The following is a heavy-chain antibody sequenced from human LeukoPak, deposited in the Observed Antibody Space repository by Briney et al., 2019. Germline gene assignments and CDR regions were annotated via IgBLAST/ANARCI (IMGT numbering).Heavy chain of an antibody. D-gene: IGHD6-19*01. Sequence: GGSLRLSCAASGFTFSSYSMNWVRQAPGKGLEWVSSISSSSSYIYYADSVKGRFTISRDNSKNTLYLQMNSLRAEDTAVYYCAKDLEQWLAYYGMDVWGQGTTVTVSS. V-gene: IGHV3-21*01. CDR3: AKDLEQWLAYYGMDV. CDR1: GFTFSSYS. CDR2: ISSSSSYI. J-gene: IGHJ6*02.